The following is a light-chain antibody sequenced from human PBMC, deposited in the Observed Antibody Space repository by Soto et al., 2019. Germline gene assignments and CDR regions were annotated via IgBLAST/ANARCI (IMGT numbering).Light chain of an antibody. Sequence: QSALTQPPSASGSPGQSVTISCTGTXSDVXAYNYVSWYQQHAGKAPKLVIYEVTKRPSGVPDRFSGSKSANTASLTVSGLQAEDEADYYCSSFASSNTWVFGGGTKLTVL. CDR1: XSDVXAYNY. CDR2: EVT. CDR3: SSFASSNTWV. J-gene: IGLJ3*02. V-gene: IGLV2-8*01.